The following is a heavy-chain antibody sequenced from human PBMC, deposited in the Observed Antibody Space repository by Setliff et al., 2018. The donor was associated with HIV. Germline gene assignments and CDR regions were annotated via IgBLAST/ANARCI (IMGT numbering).Heavy chain of an antibody. D-gene: IGHD3-10*01. CDR1: GGSISSGGYS. J-gene: IGHJ4*02. CDR3: ARGAGAFGAKLDS. V-gene: IGHV4-30-2*01. Sequence: NPSETLSLTCAVSGGSISSGGYSWSWIRQPPGKGLEWIGYIYHSGSTYYNPSLKNRITISIDTSKNQFSLRLKSVTAADAAIYYCARGAGAFGAKLDSWGQGSLVTVSS. CDR2: IYHSGST.